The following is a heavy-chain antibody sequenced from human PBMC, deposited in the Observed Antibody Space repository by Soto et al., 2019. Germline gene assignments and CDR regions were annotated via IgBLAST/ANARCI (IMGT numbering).Heavy chain of an antibody. CDR2: IYYSGST. Sequence: SETLSLTCTVSGGSISRYYWSWIRQPPGKGPEWIGYIYYSGSTNYNPSLKSRVAISVDTSKDQLSLKLSSVTAADTAVYYCSREGDTTGAFDFWGQGTLVTAPQ. CDR3: SREGDTTGAFDF. CDR1: GGSISRYY. V-gene: IGHV4-59*01. D-gene: IGHD1-1*01. J-gene: IGHJ4*02.